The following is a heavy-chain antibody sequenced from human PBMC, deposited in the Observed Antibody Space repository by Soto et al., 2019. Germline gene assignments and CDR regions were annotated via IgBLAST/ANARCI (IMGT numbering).Heavy chain of an antibody. CDR1: GFTFSNYW. CDR2: IKQDGRAA. D-gene: IGHD3-10*01. Sequence: GGSLRLSCEASGFTFSNYWMSWVRQAPGKGLEWVANIKQDGRAAWYVDSVKGRFTISRDNSKNTLYLQVNSLRAEDTAVFYCAKDSYGSGSPWPFDYWGQGTLVTVSS. CDR3: AKDSYGSGSPWPFDY. V-gene: IGHV3-7*05. J-gene: IGHJ4*02.